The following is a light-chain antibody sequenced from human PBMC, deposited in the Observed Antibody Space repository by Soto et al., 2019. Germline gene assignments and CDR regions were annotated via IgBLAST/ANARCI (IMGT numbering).Light chain of an antibody. Sequence: DIQMTQSPSTLSASVGDRVTITCRASQNIRSWLAWYQQKPGKAPKLLIYDASSLESGVPSRFRGSGSGTQFTLTISSLQPDDSATYYCQQYHSISLTFGGGTKVE. CDR3: QQYHSISLT. CDR2: DAS. V-gene: IGKV1-5*01. CDR1: QNIRSW. J-gene: IGKJ4*01.